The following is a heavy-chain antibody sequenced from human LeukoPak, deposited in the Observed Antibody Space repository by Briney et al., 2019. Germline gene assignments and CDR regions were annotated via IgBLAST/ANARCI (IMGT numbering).Heavy chain of an antibody. CDR3: ARGREQQLRGYYYYGMDV. CDR1: GFTFSSYA. J-gene: IGHJ6*02. Sequence: QAGRSLRLSCAASGFTFSSYAMHWVRQAPGKGLEWVAVISYDGSNKYYADSVKGRFTISRDNSKNTLYLQMNSLRAEDTAVYYCARGREQQLRGYYYYGMDVWGQGTTVTVSS. D-gene: IGHD6-13*01. CDR2: ISYDGSNK. V-gene: IGHV3-30-3*01.